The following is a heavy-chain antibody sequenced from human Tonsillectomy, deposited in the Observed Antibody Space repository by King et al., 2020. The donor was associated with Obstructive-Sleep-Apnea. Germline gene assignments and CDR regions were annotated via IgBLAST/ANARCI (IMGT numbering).Heavy chain of an antibody. CDR1: GGSISSSSYY. Sequence: QLQESGPGLVKASETLSLTCTVSGGSISSSSYYWGWIRQPPGKGLEWIGSLYYSGSTHYNPSLKSRVTISVDTSKNQFSLKLSSVTAADTAVYYFSSTLRGWDSLLTGSFDYWGQGTLGTVSS. V-gene: IGHV4-39*07. D-gene: IGHD3-9*01. CDR2: LYYSGST. CDR3: SSTLRGWDSLLTGSFDY. J-gene: IGHJ4*02.